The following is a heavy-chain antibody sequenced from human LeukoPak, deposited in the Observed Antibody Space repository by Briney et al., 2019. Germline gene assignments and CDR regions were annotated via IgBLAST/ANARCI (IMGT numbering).Heavy chain of an antibody. Sequence: ASVKVPCKASGYTFTSYGISWVRQAPGQGLEWMGWISAYNGNTNYAQKLQGRVTMTTDTSTSTAYMELRSLRSDDTAVYYCARGGLGYCSSTSCYWRFNWFDPWGQGTLVTVSS. V-gene: IGHV1-18*01. CDR1: GYTFTSYG. D-gene: IGHD2-2*01. CDR3: ARGGLGYCSSTSCYWRFNWFDP. CDR2: ISAYNGNT. J-gene: IGHJ5*02.